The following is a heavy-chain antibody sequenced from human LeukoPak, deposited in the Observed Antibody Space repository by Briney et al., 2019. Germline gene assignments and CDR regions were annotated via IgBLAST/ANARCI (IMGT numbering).Heavy chain of an antibody. Sequence: HPGGSLRLSCAASGFTFNNAWMNWVRQAPGKGLEWVSAISDSGGSTCYADSVKGRFTISRDNSKNTLYLQMSSLRAEDTAVYYCGKDPVGAISGAIDYWGQGTLVTVSS. CDR3: GKDPVGAISGAIDY. V-gene: IGHV3-23*01. CDR2: ISDSGGST. CDR1: GFTFNNAW. J-gene: IGHJ4*02. D-gene: IGHD1-26*01.